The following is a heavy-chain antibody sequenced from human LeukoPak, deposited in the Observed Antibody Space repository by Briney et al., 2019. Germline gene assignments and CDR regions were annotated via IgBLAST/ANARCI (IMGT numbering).Heavy chain of an antibody. J-gene: IGHJ3*02. Sequence: GGPLRLSCVASGFTFSSHGMHWVRQAPGKGLEWVAVIWHGGRSQDYADSVKGRFIVSRDNSKNTMDLQMNSLRAEDTAVYYCARERSDGSGFQDAFDIWGQGTMVTVSS. CDR2: IWHGGRSQ. CDR3: ARERSDGSGFQDAFDI. V-gene: IGHV3-33*01. CDR1: GFTFSSHG. D-gene: IGHD3-22*01.